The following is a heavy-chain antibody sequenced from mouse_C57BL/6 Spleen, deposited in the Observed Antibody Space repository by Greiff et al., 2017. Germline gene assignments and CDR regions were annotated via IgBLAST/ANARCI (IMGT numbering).Heavy chain of an antibody. D-gene: IGHD2-1*01. J-gene: IGHJ2*01. CDR3: ARRKVIYYGNGVYFDY. CDR1: GFNIKDYY. V-gene: IGHV14-2*01. CDR2: IDPEDGET. Sequence: VQLQQSGAELVKPGASVKLSCTASGFNIKDYYMHWVKQRTEQGLEWIGRIDPEDGETKYAPKFQGKATIAADTSSNTAYLQLSSLTSEDTAVYYCARRKVIYYGNGVYFDYWGQGTTLTVSS.